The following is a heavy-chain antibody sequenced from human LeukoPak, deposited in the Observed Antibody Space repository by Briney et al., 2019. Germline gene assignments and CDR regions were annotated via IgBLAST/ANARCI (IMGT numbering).Heavy chain of an antibody. Sequence: GGSLRLSCAASGFTFSDYFMSWIRQAPGKGLEWVAVISYDGSNKYYADSVKGRFTISRDNSKNTLYLQMNSLRAEDTAVYYCARELRMVYANWFDPWGQGTLVTVSS. CDR1: GFTFSDYF. D-gene: IGHD2-8*01. CDR3: ARELRMVYANWFDP. V-gene: IGHV3-30*03. CDR2: ISYDGSNK. J-gene: IGHJ5*02.